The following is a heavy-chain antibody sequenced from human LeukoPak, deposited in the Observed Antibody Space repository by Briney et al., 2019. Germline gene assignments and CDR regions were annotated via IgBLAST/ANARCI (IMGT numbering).Heavy chain of an antibody. J-gene: IGHJ4*02. CDR1: GFTFGSYA. CDR3: AKGPGQWLVPGAFDY. D-gene: IGHD6-19*01. V-gene: IGHV3-23*01. Sequence: GASLRPSCAASGFTFGSYAMSWVRQAPGKGLEWVSAISGSGGSTYYADSVKGRFTISRDNSKNTLYLQMNSLRAEDTAVYYCAKGPGQWLVPGAFDYWGQGTLVTVSS. CDR2: ISGSGGST.